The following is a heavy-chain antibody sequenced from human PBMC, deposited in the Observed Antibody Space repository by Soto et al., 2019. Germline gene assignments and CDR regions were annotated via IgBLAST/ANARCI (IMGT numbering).Heavy chain of an antibody. D-gene: IGHD6-19*01. CDR1: GYTFTSYA. J-gene: IGHJ4*02. V-gene: IGHV1-3*01. Sequence: ASVKVSCKASGYTFTSYAMHWVRQAPGQRLEWMGWINAGNGNTKYSQKFQGRVTITRDTSASTAYMELSSLRSEDTAVYYCARGAGWLGSFDYWGQGALVTVSS. CDR3: ARGAGWLGSFDY. CDR2: INAGNGNT.